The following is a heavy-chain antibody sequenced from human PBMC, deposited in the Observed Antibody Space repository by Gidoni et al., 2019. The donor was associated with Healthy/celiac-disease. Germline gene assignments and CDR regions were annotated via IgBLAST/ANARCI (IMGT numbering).Heavy chain of an antibody. J-gene: IGHJ4*02. Sequence: QVQLVQSGAEVTKPGASVKVSCNASGYTFTSDYMHWVRQAPGQGLEGMGIINPSGGSTSYAQKFQGRVTMTRDTSTSTVDMELSSLRSEDTAVYYCARAGDTAMVRIDYWGQGTLVTVSS. V-gene: IGHV1-46*01. CDR1: GYTFTSDY. CDR3: ARAGDTAMVRIDY. D-gene: IGHD5-18*01. CDR2: INPSGGST.